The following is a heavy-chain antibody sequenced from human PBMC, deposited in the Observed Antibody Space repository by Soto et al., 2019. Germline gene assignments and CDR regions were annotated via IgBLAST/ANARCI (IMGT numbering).Heavy chain of an antibody. J-gene: IGHJ6*02. CDR2: ISRRGSSI. CDR1: VFTFSDYY. V-gene: IGHV3-11*01. D-gene: IGHD3-3*01. Sequence: PGGSLRLSCAFSVFTFSDYYMSWIRQAPGKGLDWVSYISRRGSSIYYADSVKGRFTISRDNAKNSLYLQMNGLRAEDTAVYYCARGYYDFWSGYYISTYGMDVWGQGTTVTVSS. CDR3: ARGYYDFWSGYYISTYGMDV.